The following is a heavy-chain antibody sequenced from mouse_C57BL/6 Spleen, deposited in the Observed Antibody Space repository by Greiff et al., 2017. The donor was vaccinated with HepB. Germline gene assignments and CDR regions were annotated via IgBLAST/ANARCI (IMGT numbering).Heavy chain of an antibody. CDR3: ASGPTRLRGFAY. CDR1: GYTFTSYW. CDR2: IYPGSGST. Sequence: QVQLQQPGAELVKPGASVKMSCKASGYTFTSYWITWVKQRPGQGLEWIGDIYPGSGSTNYNEKFKSKATLTVDKSSSTAYMQLSSLTSEDSAVYYCASGPTRLRGFAYWGQGTLVTVSA. J-gene: IGHJ3*01. V-gene: IGHV1-55*01. D-gene: IGHD2-4*01.